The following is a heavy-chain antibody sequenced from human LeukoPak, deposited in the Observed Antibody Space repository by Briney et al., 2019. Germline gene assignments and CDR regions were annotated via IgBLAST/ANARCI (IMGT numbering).Heavy chain of an antibody. D-gene: IGHD3-10*01. J-gene: IGHJ4*02. CDR2: ISWNSGSI. V-gene: IGHV3-9*01. CDR3: AKSGPPRWGIWFGEY. Sequence: PGRSLRLSCAASGFTFDDYAMHWVRQAPGKGLEWVSGISWNSGSIGYADSVKGRFTISRDNAKNSLYLQMNSLRAEDTAVYYCAKSGPPRWGIWFGEYWGQGTLVAVSS. CDR1: GFTFDDYA.